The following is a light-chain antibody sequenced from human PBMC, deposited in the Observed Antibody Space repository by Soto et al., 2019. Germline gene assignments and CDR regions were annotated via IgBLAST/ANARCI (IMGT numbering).Light chain of an antibody. CDR2: TAS. CDR1: QDISHC. Sequence: DIHMTQSPSSVSASVGDRVTITCRASQDISHCLAWFQQIPGEAPRLLIYTASSLHSGVPSRFSGSGSGTEVTLTISSLQPEDFATYYCQQGNSFPLTFGGGTRVEI. V-gene: IGKV1-12*01. CDR3: QQGNSFPLT. J-gene: IGKJ4*01.